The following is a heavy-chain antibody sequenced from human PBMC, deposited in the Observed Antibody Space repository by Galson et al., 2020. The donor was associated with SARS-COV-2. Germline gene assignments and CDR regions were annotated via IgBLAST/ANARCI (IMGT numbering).Heavy chain of an antibody. CDR3: ARTYYVILTGYYFSFDY. Sequence: SGPTLVKPTQTLTLTCTLSGFSLSTSGMYVSWIRQPPGQALEWLALIDWDDDQYYNTSLKTRLTISKDTSKKQVVLTMTNMDPVDPATYYCARTYYVILTGYYFSFDYWGQGTLVTVSS. V-gene: IGHV2-70*01. J-gene: IGHJ4*02. CDR1: GFSLSTSGMY. CDR2: IDWDDDQ. D-gene: IGHD3-9*01.